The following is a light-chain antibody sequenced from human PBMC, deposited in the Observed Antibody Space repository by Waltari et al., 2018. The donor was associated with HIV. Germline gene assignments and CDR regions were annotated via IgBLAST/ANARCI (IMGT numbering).Light chain of an antibody. CDR3: QQYNWHWT. Sequence: DIQVTQSPSALSASVGDTVTISCRASQPVSSWMAWFLQRPSKAPRLLIYQASILASGVLARFSGSRAGTDFSLTIRGLQPDDFGTYYCQQYNWHWTFGQGTRV. CDR1: QPVSSW. J-gene: IGKJ1*01. CDR2: QAS. V-gene: IGKV1-5*01.